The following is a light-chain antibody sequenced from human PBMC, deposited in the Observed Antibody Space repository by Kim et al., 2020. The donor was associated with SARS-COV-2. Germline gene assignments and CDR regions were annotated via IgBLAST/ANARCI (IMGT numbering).Light chain of an antibody. CDR1: SSDVGGYNY. CDR2: DVY. Sequence: QSALTHPASVSGSPGQSITISCTGSSSDVGGYNYVSWYQQRPGKAPKLMIYDVYNRPSGASDRFSGSKSDNTASLTISGLQAEDEGDYYCRSYTSSDSLVFGGGTQLTVL. CDR3: RSYTSSDSLV. V-gene: IGLV2-14*03. J-gene: IGLJ2*01.